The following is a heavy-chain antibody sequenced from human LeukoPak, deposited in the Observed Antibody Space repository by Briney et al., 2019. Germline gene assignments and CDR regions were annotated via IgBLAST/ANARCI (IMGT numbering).Heavy chain of an antibody. CDR3: ARVSYYYGSGSYRPTAVYYFDY. V-gene: IGHV3-48*03. Sequence: GGSLRLSCAASGFTFSSYEMNWVRQAPGKGLEWVSYISSSGSTIYYADSVKGRFTISRDNAKNTLYLQMNSLRAEDTAVYYCARVSYYYGSGSYRPTAVYYFDYWGQGTLVTVSS. J-gene: IGHJ4*02. CDR2: ISSSGSTI. D-gene: IGHD3-10*01. CDR1: GFTFSSYE.